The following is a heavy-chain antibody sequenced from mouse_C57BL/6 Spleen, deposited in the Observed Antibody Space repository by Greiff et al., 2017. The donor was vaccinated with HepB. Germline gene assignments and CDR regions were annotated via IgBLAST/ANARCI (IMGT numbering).Heavy chain of an antibody. CDR1: GYTFTSDW. J-gene: IGHJ4*01. Sequence: QVQLKESGAELVKPGASVKLSCKASGYTFTSDWMHWVKQRPGRGLEWSGRIDPNSGGTKYNEKCKSKATLTVDKPSSMAYMQLSGLTSEDSAVYYCARSGYGSSHYAMDYWGQGTSVTVSS. CDR2: IDPNSGGT. V-gene: IGHV1-72*01. D-gene: IGHD1-1*01. CDR3: ARSGYGSSHYAMDY.